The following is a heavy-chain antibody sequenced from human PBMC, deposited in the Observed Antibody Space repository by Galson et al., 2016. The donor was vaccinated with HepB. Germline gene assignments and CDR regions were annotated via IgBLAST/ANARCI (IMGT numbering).Heavy chain of an antibody. CDR3: ARAVGAYYYYMDV. CDR2: ISGSGGST. J-gene: IGHJ6*03. V-gene: IGHV3-23*01. CDR1: GFTFSTYA. Sequence: SLRLSCAASGFTFSTYAMSWVRQAPGKGLEWVSGISGSGGSTSDADSVKGRFTISRDNSKNTLYLQMNSLRAEDTAVYYCARAVGAYYYYMDVWGKGTTVTVSS. D-gene: IGHD3-16*01.